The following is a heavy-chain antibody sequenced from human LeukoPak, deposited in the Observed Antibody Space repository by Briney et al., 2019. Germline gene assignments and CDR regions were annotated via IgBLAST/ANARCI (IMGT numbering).Heavy chain of an antibody. CDR3: ARGLHSRLYDSSGYYPY. V-gene: IGHV3-7*01. CDR1: GFTFSSYW. Sequence: AGGSLRLSCAASGFTFSSYWMSWVRQAPGKGLEWVANIKQDGSEKYYVDSVKGRFTISRDNAKNSLYLQMNSLRAEDTAVYYCARGLHSRLYDSSGYYPYWGQGTLVTVSS. CDR2: IKQDGSEK. D-gene: IGHD3-22*01. J-gene: IGHJ4*02.